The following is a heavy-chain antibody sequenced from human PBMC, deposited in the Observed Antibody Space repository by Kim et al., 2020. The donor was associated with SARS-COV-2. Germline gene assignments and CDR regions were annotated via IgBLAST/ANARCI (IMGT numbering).Heavy chain of an antibody. J-gene: IGHJ4*02. Sequence: GGSLRLSCAASGFTFSSYEMNWVRQVPGKGLEWLSYISSSGSTIKYADSVKGRFTISRDNAKNSLYVQMNSLRAEDTAVYYCAREPHDFWSGYSNAYYFDFWGQGTLVTVSS. CDR2: ISSSGSTI. V-gene: IGHV3-48*03. CDR3: AREPHDFWSGYSNAYYFDF. CDR1: GFTFSSYE. D-gene: IGHD3-3*01.